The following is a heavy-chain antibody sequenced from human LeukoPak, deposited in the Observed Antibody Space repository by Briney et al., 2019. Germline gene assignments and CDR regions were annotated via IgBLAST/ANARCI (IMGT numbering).Heavy chain of an antibody. V-gene: IGHV3-11*04. D-gene: IGHD2-15*01. CDR2: ISSSGSTI. CDR1: GFIFSDYY. CDR3: ARSRPSRYCSGGSCTHHAFDI. Sequence: GGSLRLSCAASGFIFSDYYMSWIRQAPGKGLEWVSYISSSGSTIYYADSVKGRFTISRDNAKNSLYLQMNSLRAEDTAVYYCARSRPSRYCSGGSCTHHAFDIWGQGTMVTVSS. J-gene: IGHJ3*02.